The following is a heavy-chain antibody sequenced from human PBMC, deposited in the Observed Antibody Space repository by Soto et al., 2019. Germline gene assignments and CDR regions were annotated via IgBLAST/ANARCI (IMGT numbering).Heavy chain of an antibody. CDR2: IRHKADSYTT. CDR3: ASRWDRLFDS. Sequence: EVQLVESGGGLVQPGGSLRLSCAASGFTFSDHYMEWVRQSPGKGLEWVGRIRHKADSYTTEYAASVKGRFTISRDDSKNSLYRQMDNLKTDDTAVYYCASRWDRLFDSWGQGTLVTVSS. J-gene: IGHJ5*01. D-gene: IGHD1-26*01. CDR1: GFTFSDHY. V-gene: IGHV3-72*01.